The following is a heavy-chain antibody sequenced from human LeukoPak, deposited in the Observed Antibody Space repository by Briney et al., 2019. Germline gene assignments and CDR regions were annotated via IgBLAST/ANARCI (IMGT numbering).Heavy chain of an antibody. CDR2: INPNSGGT. D-gene: IGHD1-1*01. V-gene: IGHV1-2*02. J-gene: IGHJ3*02. CDR3: ARDRSERYAFDI. CDR1: GYTFTGYY. Sequence: ASVKVSCKASGYTFTGYYMHWVRQAPGQGLEWMGWINPNSGGTNYAQKFQGRVTMTRDTSISTAYMELSRLRSDDTAVYYCARDRSERYAFDIWGQGTMVTVSS.